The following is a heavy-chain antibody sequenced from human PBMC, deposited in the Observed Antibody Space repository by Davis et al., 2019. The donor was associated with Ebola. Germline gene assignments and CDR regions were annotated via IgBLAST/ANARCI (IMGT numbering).Heavy chain of an antibody. CDR1: GFTFNIFW. D-gene: IGHD3-16*01. CDR3: ARDWDYYVPGSYAYDAFDI. CDR2: INRDGSQK. J-gene: IGHJ3*02. V-gene: IGHV3-7*03. Sequence: PGGSLRLSCATSGFTFNIFWMLWVRQAPGKGLEWVANINRDGSQKHYVYSVKGRFDISRDNAKNSLFLEMNSLRAEDTAVYYCARDWDYYVPGSYAYDAFDIWGQGTMVTVSS.